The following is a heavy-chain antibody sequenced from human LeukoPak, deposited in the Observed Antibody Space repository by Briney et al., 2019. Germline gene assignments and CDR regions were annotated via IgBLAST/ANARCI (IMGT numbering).Heavy chain of an antibody. CDR3: TRHTRGSPWDD. Sequence: PGGSLRLSCAASGFSFSSYWMGWVRQPPGTGLEWVANMHQDGTEKYYVYSVRGGSTISRDNAKHSLYLQMNSVRAEDTGVYYCTRHTRGSPWDDWGQGTLVTVSS. V-gene: IGHV3-7*01. D-gene: IGHD3-10*01. CDR1: GFSFSSYW. J-gene: IGHJ4*02. CDR2: MHQDGTEK.